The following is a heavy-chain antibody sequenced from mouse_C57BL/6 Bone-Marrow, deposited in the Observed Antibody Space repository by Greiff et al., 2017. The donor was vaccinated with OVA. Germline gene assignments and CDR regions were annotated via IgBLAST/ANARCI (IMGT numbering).Heavy chain of an antibody. V-gene: IGHV5-4*03. Sequence: EVKLMESGGGLVKPGGSLKLSCAASGFTFSSYAMSWVRQTPEKRLEWVATISDGGSYTYYPDNVKGRFTISRDNAKNNLYLQMSHLKSEDTAMYYCARVATVVAGHWYFDVWGTGTTVTVSS. J-gene: IGHJ1*03. CDR3: ARVATVVAGHWYFDV. CDR2: ISDGGSYT. D-gene: IGHD1-1*01. CDR1: GFTFSSYA.